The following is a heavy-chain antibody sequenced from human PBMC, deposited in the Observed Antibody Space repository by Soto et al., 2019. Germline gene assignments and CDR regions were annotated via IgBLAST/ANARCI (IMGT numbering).Heavy chain of an antibody. V-gene: IGHV4-34*01. CDR3: ARGGFSSSFLAVVSYYYGMDV. CDR1: GGSFSGYY. J-gene: IGHJ6*02. CDR2: INHSGST. D-gene: IGHD6-6*01. Sequence: TSETLSLTCAVYGGSFSGYYWSWIRQPPGKGLEWIGEINHSGSTNYNPSLKSRVTISVDTSKNQFSLKLSSLTAADTAVYYCARGGFSSSFLAVVSYYYGMDVWGQGTTVTVSS.